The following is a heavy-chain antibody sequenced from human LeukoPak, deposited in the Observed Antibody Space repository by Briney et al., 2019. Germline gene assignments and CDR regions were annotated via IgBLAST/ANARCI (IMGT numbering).Heavy chain of an antibody. CDR3: ARDPIAAAGTGGLDY. V-gene: IGHV1-46*01. Sequence: ASVKVSCKASGYTFTGYYTHWVRQAPGQGLEWMGIINPSGGSTSYAQKFQGRVTMTRDTSTSTVYMELSSLRSEDTAVYYCARDPIAAAGTGGLDYWGQGTLVTVSS. D-gene: IGHD6-13*01. CDR2: INPSGGST. CDR1: GYTFTGYY. J-gene: IGHJ4*02.